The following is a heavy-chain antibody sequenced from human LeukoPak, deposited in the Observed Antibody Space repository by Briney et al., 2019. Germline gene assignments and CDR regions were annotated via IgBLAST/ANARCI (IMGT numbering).Heavy chain of an antibody. D-gene: IGHD3-22*01. J-gene: IGHJ4*02. CDR1: GFSLSTSGVG. Sequence: SGPTLVKPTQTLTLTCTFSGFSLSTSGVGVGWIRQPPGKALEWLALIYWDDDKRYSPSLKSRLTITKDTSKNQVVLTMTNMDPVDTATYYCAHSGQGTTPLYYYDSSGYYDYWGQGTLVTVSS. V-gene: IGHV2-5*02. CDR3: AHSGQGTTPLYYYDSSGYYDY. CDR2: IYWDDDK.